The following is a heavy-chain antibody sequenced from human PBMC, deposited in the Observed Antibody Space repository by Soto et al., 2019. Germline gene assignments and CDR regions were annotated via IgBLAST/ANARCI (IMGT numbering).Heavy chain of an antibody. D-gene: IGHD2-15*01. CDR3: AAEGGECSGGSCYSEFGYYGMDV. Sequence: SVKVSCKASGFTFTSSAVQWVLQARGQRLEWIGWIVVGSGNTNYAQKFQERVTITRDMSTSTAYMELSSLRSEDTAVYYCAAEGGECSGGSCYSEFGYYGMDVWGQGTTVTVSS. J-gene: IGHJ6*02. CDR2: IVVGSGNT. CDR1: GFTFTSSA. V-gene: IGHV1-58*01.